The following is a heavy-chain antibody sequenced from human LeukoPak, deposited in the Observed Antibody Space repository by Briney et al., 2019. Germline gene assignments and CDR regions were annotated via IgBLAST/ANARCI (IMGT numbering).Heavy chain of an antibody. J-gene: IGHJ1*01. Sequence: GGSLRLSCAASGYSFSSYWMHWVRQAPGKELVWVSRINTDGTSTNYADSVKGRFTISRDNAKNTLYLQMNSLRAEDTAVYYCVREINSGMRRWGQGTLVTVSS. CDR1: GYSFSSYW. CDR3: VREINSGMRR. V-gene: IGHV3-74*01. D-gene: IGHD3-10*01. CDR2: INTDGTST.